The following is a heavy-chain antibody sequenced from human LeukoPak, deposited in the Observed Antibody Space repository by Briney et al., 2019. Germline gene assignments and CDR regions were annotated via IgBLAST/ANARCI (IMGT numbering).Heavy chain of an antibody. CDR1: GFTFNSYW. D-gene: IGHD3-22*01. V-gene: IGHV3-74*03. CDR2: INSDGSST. CDR3: ARANYYDISGYDY. J-gene: IGHJ4*02. Sequence: PGGSLRLSCAASGFTFNSYWMYWVRQAPGKGLVWVSRINSDGSSTTYADSVKGRFAISRDNAKNSLYLEMNSLRAEDTAVYYCARANYYDISGYDYWGQGTLVTVSS.